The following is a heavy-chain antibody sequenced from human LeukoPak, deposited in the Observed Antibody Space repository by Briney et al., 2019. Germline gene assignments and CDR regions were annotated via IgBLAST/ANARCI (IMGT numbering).Heavy chain of an antibody. J-gene: IGHJ4*02. Sequence: GASVKVSCKASGYTFTGYYMHWVRQAPGQGLEWMGWISPNSGGTNYAQKFQGRVTMTRDTSISTAYMELSRLRSDDTAVYYCARDSPAMMTTVTSYLFDYWGQGTLVTVSS. CDR2: ISPNSGGT. CDR3: ARDSPAMMTTVTSYLFDY. V-gene: IGHV1-2*02. CDR1: GYTFTGYY. D-gene: IGHD4-17*01.